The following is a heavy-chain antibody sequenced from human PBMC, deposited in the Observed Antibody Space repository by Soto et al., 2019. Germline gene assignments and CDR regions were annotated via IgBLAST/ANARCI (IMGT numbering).Heavy chain of an antibody. CDR2: ISGSGDST. V-gene: IGHV3-23*01. CDR3: AKNPGYSSGWYYFDY. J-gene: IGHJ4*02. CDR1: GFTFSSYA. Sequence: GGSLRLSCAASGFTFSSYAMSWVRQAPGKGLEWVSAISGSGDSTYYADSVKGRFTISRDNSKNTLYLQMNSLRAEDTAVYYCAKNPGYSSGWYYFDYWGQGTLVTVSS. D-gene: IGHD6-19*01.